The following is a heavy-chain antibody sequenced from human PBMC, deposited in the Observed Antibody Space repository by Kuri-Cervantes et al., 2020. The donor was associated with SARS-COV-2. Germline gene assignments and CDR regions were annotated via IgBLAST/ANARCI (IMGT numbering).Heavy chain of an antibody. CDR2: INPDGSYT. J-gene: IGHJ4*02. CDR1: GFTFSGHW. D-gene: IGHD1-1*01. Sequence: LALTCAASGFTFSGHWIHWVRQAPGKGLVWVSRINPDGSYTNNADSVKGRFTLSRDNAKNMLFPQMNILRAEDTAVYYCVRDGDHWNFDYWGQGTLVTVSS. V-gene: IGHV3-74*01. CDR3: VRDGDHWNFDY.